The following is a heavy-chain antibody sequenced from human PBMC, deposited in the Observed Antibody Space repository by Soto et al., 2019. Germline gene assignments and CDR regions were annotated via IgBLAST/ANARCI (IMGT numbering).Heavy chain of an antibody. V-gene: IGHV1-3*01. CDR3: ARGIATGQLDP. Sequence: SVKVSCKASGYTFTRYTMNWVRQAPVQRLEWMGWINPDNGNTKSSQKFQDRVIITRDTSASTAYMDLSSLRSEDTAVYYCARGIATGQLDPWGQGTLVTVSS. CDR1: GYTFTRYT. D-gene: IGHD2-15*01. CDR2: INPDNGNT. J-gene: IGHJ5*02.